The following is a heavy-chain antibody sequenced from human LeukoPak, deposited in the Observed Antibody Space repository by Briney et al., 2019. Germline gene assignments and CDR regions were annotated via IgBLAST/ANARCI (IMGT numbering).Heavy chain of an antibody. CDR2: IGYNGNT. CDR1: GGSTSSSTYY. Sequence: PSETLSLTCTVSGGSTSSSTYYWCWIRQPPGKGLEWIGTIGYNGNTYYNPSLKSRVTISVDTSKNQFSLKLSSVTAADTAVYYCARHWGRAERDPWGQGTLVTVSS. J-gene: IGHJ5*02. D-gene: IGHD6-13*01. V-gene: IGHV4-39*01. CDR3: ARHWGRAERDP.